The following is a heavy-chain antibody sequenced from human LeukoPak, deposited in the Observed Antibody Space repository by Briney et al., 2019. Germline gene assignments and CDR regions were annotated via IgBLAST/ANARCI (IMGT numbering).Heavy chain of an antibody. CDR1: GFTFSSYA. D-gene: IGHD3-22*01. V-gene: IGHV3-23*01. Sequence: GGSLRLSCAASGFTFSSYAMSWVRQAPGKGLEWVSGISGSGDNTYYADSVKGRFTISRDNSKNTLYVQVNSLGTEDTAAYYCAKGSYYDSSGSFYFDYWGQGPLVTVSS. J-gene: IGHJ4*02. CDR3: AKGSYYDSSGSFYFDY. CDR2: ISGSGDNT.